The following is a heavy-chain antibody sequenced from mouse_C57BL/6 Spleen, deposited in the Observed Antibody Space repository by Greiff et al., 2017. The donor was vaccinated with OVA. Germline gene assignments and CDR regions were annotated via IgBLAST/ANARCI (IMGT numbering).Heavy chain of an antibody. CDR2: FYPGSGST. J-gene: IGHJ4*01. CDR3: ARHGKRGYGYGMDY. V-gene: IGHV1-62-2*01. Sequence: QVQLQQSGAELVKPGASVKLSCKASGYTFTDYSINWVKQRPGQGLEWIGWFYPGSGSTKYNEKFKDKATLTADKSSSTAYMELSRLTSEDSAVYFCARHGKRGYGYGMDYWGQGTSVTVSS. CDR1: GYTFTDYS. D-gene: IGHD2-2*01.